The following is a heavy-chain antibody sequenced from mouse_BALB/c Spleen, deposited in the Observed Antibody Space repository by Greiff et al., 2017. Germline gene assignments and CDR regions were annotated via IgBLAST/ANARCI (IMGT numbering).Heavy chain of an antibody. D-gene: IGHD2-10*01. Sequence: VKLVESGPGLVAPSQSLSITCTVSGFSFTGYGVNWVRQPPGKGLEWLGMIWGDGSTDYNSALKSRLSISKDNSKSQVFLKMNSLQTDDTARYYCARGPYFGFAYWGQGTLVTVSA. CDR2: IWGDGST. CDR3: ARGPYFGFAY. J-gene: IGHJ3*01. V-gene: IGHV2-6-7*01. CDR1: GFSFTGYG.